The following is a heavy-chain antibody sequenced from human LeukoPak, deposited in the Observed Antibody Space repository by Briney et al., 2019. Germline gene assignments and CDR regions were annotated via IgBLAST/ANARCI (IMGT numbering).Heavy chain of an antibody. Sequence: GGSLRLSCAASGFTVSSNYMSWVRQAPGKGLEWVSVIYSGGSTYYADSVKGRFTISRDNSKNTLYLQMNGLRAEDTAVYYCARDVYSSGWYLPDYWGQGTLVTVSS. V-gene: IGHV3-53*01. D-gene: IGHD6-19*01. J-gene: IGHJ4*02. CDR2: IYSGGST. CDR3: ARDVYSSGWYLPDY. CDR1: GFTVSSNY.